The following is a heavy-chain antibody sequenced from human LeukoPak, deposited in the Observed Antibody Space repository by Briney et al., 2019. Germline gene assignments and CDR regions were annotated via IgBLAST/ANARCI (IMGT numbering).Heavy chain of an antibody. CDR1: GFTFSDNY. Sequence: GGSLRLSCAASGFTFSDNYMTWVRQAPGRGLEWLSYISGNGGVIQYADSVKGRFTISRDNAKNLLYLQMDSLRVEDTAIYYCARDPRTVRIWGQGTPVTVSS. D-gene: IGHD1-1*01. V-gene: IGHV3-11*04. J-gene: IGHJ4*02. CDR2: ISGNGGVI. CDR3: ARDPRTVRI.